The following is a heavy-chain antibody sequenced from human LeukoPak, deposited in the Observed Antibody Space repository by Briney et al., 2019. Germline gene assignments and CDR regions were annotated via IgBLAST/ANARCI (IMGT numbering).Heavy chain of an antibody. CDR2: MYHSGST. CDR1: GGSISSGDYY. Sequence: PSETLSLTCTVSGGSISSGDYYWTWIRQHPGKGLEWIGNMYHSGSTYYNPSLKSRVTISVDTSKNRFSLKLSSVTAADTAVYYCARRGYYYDSSGSYNNWFDPWGQGTLVTVSS. D-gene: IGHD3-22*01. V-gene: IGHV4-31*03. CDR3: ARRGYYYDSSGSYNNWFDP. J-gene: IGHJ5*02.